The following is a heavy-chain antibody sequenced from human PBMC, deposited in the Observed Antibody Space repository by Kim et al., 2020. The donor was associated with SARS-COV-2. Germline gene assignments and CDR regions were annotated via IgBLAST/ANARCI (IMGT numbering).Heavy chain of an antibody. J-gene: IGHJ6*02. CDR1: GGSVSGTTYY. V-gene: IGHV4-61*01. Sequence: SETLSLTCNVSGGSVSGTTYYWSWIRQPPGKGLQWIGYAYNRGSVNYNPSLDSRVTIAIDTSKNQFSLKLSSVTAADTAVYYCASVYDVLSGIKDGLDVWGQGTPVTVSS. D-gene: IGHD3-9*01. CDR3: ASVYDVLSGIKDGLDV. CDR2: AYNRGSV.